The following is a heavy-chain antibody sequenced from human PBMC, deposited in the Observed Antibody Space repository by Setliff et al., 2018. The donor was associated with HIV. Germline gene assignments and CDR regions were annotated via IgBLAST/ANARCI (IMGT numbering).Heavy chain of an antibody. CDR2: IWYDGSNK. D-gene: IGHD4-17*01. CDR3: MYGGRTATTH. CDR1: GFTFSSYG. Sequence: GGSLRLSCAASGFTFSSYGMHWVRQAPGKGLEWVAVIWYDGSNKYYADSVKGRFTISRDNSKNTLYLQMNSLRVEDTAVYYCMYGGRTATTHWGQGTLVTVSS. V-gene: IGHV3-33*01. J-gene: IGHJ4*02.